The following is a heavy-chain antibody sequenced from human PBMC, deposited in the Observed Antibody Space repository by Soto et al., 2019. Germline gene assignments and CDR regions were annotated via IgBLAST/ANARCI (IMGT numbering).Heavy chain of an antibody. CDR3: ARLYSSTFSRFDY. D-gene: IGHD6-13*01. CDR2: INHSGST. Sequence: SETLSLTCAVYGGSFSGYYWSWIRQPPGKGLEWIGEINHSGSTNYNPSLKSRVTISVDTSKNQFSLKLSSVTAADTAVYYCARLYSSTFSRFDYWGQGTLVTVSS. J-gene: IGHJ4*02. CDR1: GGSFSGYY. V-gene: IGHV4-34*01.